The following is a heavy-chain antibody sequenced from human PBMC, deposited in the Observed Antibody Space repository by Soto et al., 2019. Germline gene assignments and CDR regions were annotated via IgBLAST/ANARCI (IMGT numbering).Heavy chain of an antibody. CDR3: AKDGLGYGFGPPFDP. CDR1: GFTFSSYA. CDR2: ISGSGGST. V-gene: IGHV3-23*01. J-gene: IGHJ5*02. Sequence: PGGSLRLSCAASGFTFSSYAMSWVRQAPGKGLEWVSAISGSGGSTYYADSVKGRFTISRDNSKNTLYLQMNSLRAEDTAVYYCAKDGLGYGFGPPFDPWGQGTLVTVSS. D-gene: IGHD2-15*01.